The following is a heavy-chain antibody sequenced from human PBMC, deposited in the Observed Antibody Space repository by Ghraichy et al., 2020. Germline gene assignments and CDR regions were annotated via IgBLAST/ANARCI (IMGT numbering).Heavy chain of an antibody. CDR1: GGTFSSYA. V-gene: IGHV1-69*13. CDR2: IIPIFGTA. Sequence: SVKVSCKASGGTFSSYAISWVRQAPRQGLEWMGGIIPIFGTANYAQKFQGRVTITADESTSTAYMDLSSLRSEDTAVYYCARGEYGSGSYYTPYYYGMDVWGQGTTVTVSS. CDR3: ARGEYGSGSYYTPYYYGMDV. D-gene: IGHD3-10*01. J-gene: IGHJ6*02.